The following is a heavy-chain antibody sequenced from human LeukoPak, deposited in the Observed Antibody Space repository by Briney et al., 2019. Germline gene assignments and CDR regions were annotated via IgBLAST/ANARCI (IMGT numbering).Heavy chain of an antibody. D-gene: IGHD3-3*01. CDR1: GFTFSGSA. CDR3: TRSRDVYYDFWSGYLEGYMDV. J-gene: IGHJ6*03. V-gene: IGHV3-73*01. Sequence: PGGSLRLSCAASGFTFSGSAMHWVRQASGKGLEWVGRIRSKANSYATAYAASVQGRFTISRDDSKNTAYLQMNSLKTEDTAVYYCTRSRDVYYDFWSGYLEGYMDVWGKGTTVTVSS. CDR2: IRSKANSYAT.